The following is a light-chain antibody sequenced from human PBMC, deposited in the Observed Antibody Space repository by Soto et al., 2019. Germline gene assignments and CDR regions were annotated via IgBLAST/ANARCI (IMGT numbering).Light chain of an antibody. CDR3: SSYAGTHIV. CDR1: SSDGGGYDY. J-gene: IGLJ1*01. CDR2: DVT. Sequence: QSVLTQPPSASGSSGQSVTISCTGTSSDGGGYDYVSWYQQHPGKAPKLMIYDVTKRPSGVPDRFSGSKSANTASLTVSGLQAEDEADYYCSSYAGTHIVFGTGTKVTVL. V-gene: IGLV2-8*01.